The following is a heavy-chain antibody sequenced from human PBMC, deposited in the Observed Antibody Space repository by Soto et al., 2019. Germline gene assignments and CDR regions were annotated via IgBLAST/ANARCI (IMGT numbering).Heavy chain of an antibody. D-gene: IGHD2-15*01. J-gene: IGHJ4*02. CDR1: GGTFSSYA. Sequence: QVQLVQSGAEVRQPASSVKVSCKTSGGTFSSYAISWVRQAPGQGLEWMGGIVPIVDTATYAQKFQGRVTITADESTSFAFMELSMLRSDDTAVYSCVRVVAIPCYPDYWCQGTLVTVSS. CDR2: IVPIVDTA. V-gene: IGHV1-69*12. CDR3: VRVVAIPCYPDY.